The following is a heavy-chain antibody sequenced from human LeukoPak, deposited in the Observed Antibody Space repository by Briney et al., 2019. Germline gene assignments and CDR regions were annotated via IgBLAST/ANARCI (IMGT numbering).Heavy chain of an antibody. CDR1: GYTFTGYY. V-gene: IGHV1-2*02. J-gene: IGHJ4*02. CDR2: INPNSGGT. Sequence: GASVKVSCKASGYTFTGYYMHWVRQAPGQGLEWMGWINPNSGGTNYAQKFQGRVTMTRDTSISTAYMELSRLRSDDTAVYYCARERAVTTYYYFDYWGQGTLVTVSS. D-gene: IGHD4-17*01. CDR3: ARERAVTTYYYFDY.